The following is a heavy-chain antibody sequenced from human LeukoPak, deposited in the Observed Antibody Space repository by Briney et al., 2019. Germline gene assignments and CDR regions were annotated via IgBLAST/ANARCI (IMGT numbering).Heavy chain of an antibody. CDR2: IKPDGSDE. Sequence: GGSLRLSCAASGFTFRSYWVNWVRQAPGKGLEWVANIKPDGSDEYYVDSVKGRFTISRDNAENSLYLQMNSLRAEDTAVYYCARENFQYWAQGTLVTVSS. J-gene: IGHJ4*02. V-gene: IGHV3-7*04. CDR3: ARENFQY. CDR1: GFTFRSYW.